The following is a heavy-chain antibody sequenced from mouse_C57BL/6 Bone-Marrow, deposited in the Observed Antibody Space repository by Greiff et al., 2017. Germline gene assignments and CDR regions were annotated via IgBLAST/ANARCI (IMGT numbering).Heavy chain of an antibody. J-gene: IGHJ2*01. D-gene: IGHD1-1*01. CDR2: ILPGSGST. CDR3: ARCPITTVVATGFDY. CDR1: GYTFTGYW. Sequence: VKLQQSGAELMKPGASVKLSCKATGYTFTGYWIEWVKQRPGHGLEWIGEILPGSGSTNYNEKFKGKATFTADTSSNTAYLQLSSLTTEDSAIYYCARCPITTVVATGFDYWGQGTTLTVSS. V-gene: IGHV1-9*01.